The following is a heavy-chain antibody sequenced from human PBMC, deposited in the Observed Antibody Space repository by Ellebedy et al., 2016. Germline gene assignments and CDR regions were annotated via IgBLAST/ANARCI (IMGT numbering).Heavy chain of an antibody. Sequence: SETLSLTCTVSGDSINTYQWSWIRQPPGKGLEWIGYIYYTGSTRYNPSLKSRLSMSLATSKNQFSLKLSSVTAADTAVYYCARLGGSGWHDYFDSWGQGALVTVSS. CDR2: IYYTGST. J-gene: IGHJ4*02. V-gene: IGHV4-59*08. CDR1: GDSINTYQ. D-gene: IGHD6-19*01. CDR3: ARLGGSGWHDYFDS.